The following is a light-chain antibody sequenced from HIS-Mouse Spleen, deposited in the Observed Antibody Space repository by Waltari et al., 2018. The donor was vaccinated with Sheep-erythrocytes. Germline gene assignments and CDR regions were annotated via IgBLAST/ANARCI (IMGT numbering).Light chain of an antibody. Sequence: QSALTQPRSVSGSPGQSVTISCTGTSSDVGGYNYVSWYQQHPVKAPKLMIYEVSKQPSGVPDRVSGYKSGKTACLAISLLQAEDEGDYYCCSYAGSYNHGFATGTKVTAL. CDR2: EVS. CDR3: CSYAGSYNHG. V-gene: IGLV2-11*01. CDR1: SSDVGGYNY. J-gene: IGLJ1*01.